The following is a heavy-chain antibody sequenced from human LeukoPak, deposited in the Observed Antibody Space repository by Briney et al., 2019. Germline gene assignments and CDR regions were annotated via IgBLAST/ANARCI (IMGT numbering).Heavy chain of an antibody. D-gene: IGHD3-9*01. V-gene: IGHV3-21*01. J-gene: IGHJ4*02. CDR3: ARDGYYDILTGYYRGVDY. CDR1: GFTFSSYS. CDR2: ISSSSSYI. Sequence: GGSLRLSCAASGFTFSSYSMIWVRQAPGKGLEWVSSISSSSSYIYYADSVKGRFTISRDNAKNSLYLQMNSLRAEDTAVYYCARDGYYDILTGYYRGVDYWGQGTLVTVSS.